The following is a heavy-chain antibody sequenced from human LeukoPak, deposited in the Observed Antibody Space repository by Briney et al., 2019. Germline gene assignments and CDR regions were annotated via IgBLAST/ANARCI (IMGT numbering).Heavy chain of an antibody. V-gene: IGHV1-2*06. CDR3: ARGYCSGGTCYLVENWLDP. CDR1: GYTLTAYY. J-gene: IGHJ5*02. D-gene: IGHD2-15*01. Sequence: ASVKVSCKASGYTLTAYYIYWVRQAPGQGLEWMGRINPNSGGTDYAQNFQGRVTMTRDTSISTAYMELSRLRSDDTAVYYCARGYCSGGTCYLVENWLDPWGQGTLVTVSS. CDR2: INPNSGGT.